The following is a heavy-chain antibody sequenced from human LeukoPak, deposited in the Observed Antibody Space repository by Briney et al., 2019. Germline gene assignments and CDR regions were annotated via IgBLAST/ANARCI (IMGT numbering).Heavy chain of an antibody. CDR1: GFSFSRYW. Sequence: PGGSLRLSCAASGFSFSRYWMNWVRQAPGKGLEWVANIKGDGNEKNYVDSVKGRFSISRDNAMNSLYLQMDSLRAEDTAVYYCAKDLQQYSSSSGAMDVWGKGTTVTVSS. J-gene: IGHJ6*03. CDR3: AKDLQQYSSSSGAMDV. D-gene: IGHD6-6*01. CDR2: IKGDGNEK. V-gene: IGHV3-7*01.